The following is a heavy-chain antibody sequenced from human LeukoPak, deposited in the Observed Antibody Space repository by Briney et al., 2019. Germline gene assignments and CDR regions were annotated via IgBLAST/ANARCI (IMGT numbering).Heavy chain of an antibody. CDR1: GVTFSSYS. J-gene: IGHJ3*02. CDR3: ARGLGPRMDAFDI. CDR2: ISSSSSYI. Sequence: GGSLRLSCAASGVTFSSYSMNWVREAPGTGLEWVSSISSSSSYIYYADSVKGRSPISRDNAKNSLYLQMNSLRAEDTAVYYCARGLGPRMDAFDIWGQGTMVTVSS. V-gene: IGHV3-21*01. D-gene: IGHD1-14*01.